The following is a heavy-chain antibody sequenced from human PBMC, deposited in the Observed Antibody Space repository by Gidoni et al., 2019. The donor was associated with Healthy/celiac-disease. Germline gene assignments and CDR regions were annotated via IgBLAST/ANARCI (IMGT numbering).Heavy chain of an antibody. CDR2: IYYSGST. V-gene: IGHV4-59*01. CDR3: ARVGSEYCGGDCYSWYFDL. D-gene: IGHD2-21*02. CDR1: VGSISSYS. J-gene: IGHJ2*01. Sequence: QVQLQESGPGLVKPSETLSLTCTVSVGSISSYSWSWIRQPPGKGLEWIGYIYYSGSTNYNPSLKSRVTISVDTSKNQFSLKLSSVTAADTAVYYCARVGSEYCGGDCYSWYFDLWGRGTLVTVSS.